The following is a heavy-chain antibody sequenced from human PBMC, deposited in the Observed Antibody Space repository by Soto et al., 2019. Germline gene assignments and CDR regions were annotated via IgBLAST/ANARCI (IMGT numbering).Heavy chain of an antibody. CDR3: ARPHYYGSGSYYAPGY. CDR1: GYDFTYNW. CDR2: IDPSDSST. V-gene: IGHV5-10-1*01. Sequence: GESLKISCKGSGYDFTYNWITWVRQMPGKGLEWMGTIDPSDSSTNYSPSLEGRVTMSADKAINTAYLQWSSLKASDTAMYYCARPHYYGSGSYYAPGYWGQGTLVTVSS. J-gene: IGHJ4*02. D-gene: IGHD3-10*01.